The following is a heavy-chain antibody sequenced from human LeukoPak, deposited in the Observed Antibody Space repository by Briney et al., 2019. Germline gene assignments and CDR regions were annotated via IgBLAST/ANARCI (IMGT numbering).Heavy chain of an antibody. V-gene: IGHV3-48*03. J-gene: IGHJ3*02. Sequence: AGGSLRLSCAASGFTFRSYEMNWVRQAPGKGLEWVSYISSSGSTIYYAVSVKGRFTISRDNAKNSLYLQMNSLRAEDTAVYYCARDHYNDKAFDIWGQGTMVTVSS. CDR2: ISSSGSTI. CDR1: GFTFRSYE. D-gene: IGHD3-22*01. CDR3: ARDHYNDKAFDI.